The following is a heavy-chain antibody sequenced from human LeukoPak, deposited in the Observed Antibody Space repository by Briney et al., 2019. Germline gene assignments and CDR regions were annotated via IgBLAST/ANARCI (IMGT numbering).Heavy chain of an antibody. J-gene: IGHJ3*02. CDR1: GFTFSSYT. V-gene: IGHV3-7*01. CDR2: IKQDGSEK. CDR3: ATQGYSYGPDAFDI. D-gene: IGHD5-18*01. Sequence: PGGSLRLSCAASGFTFSSYTMSWVRQAPGKGLEWVANIKQDGSEKYYVDSVKGRFTISRDNAKNSLYLQMNSLRAEDTAVYYCATQGYSYGPDAFDIWGQGTMVTVSS.